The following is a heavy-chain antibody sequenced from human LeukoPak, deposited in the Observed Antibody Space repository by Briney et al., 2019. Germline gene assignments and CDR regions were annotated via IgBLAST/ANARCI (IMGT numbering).Heavy chain of an antibody. J-gene: IGHJ3*02. Sequence: GASVKVSCKASGYTFTSYDINWVRQATGQGLEWMGWMNPNSGNTGYAQKFQGRVTMTRNTSISTAYMELSSLRSEDTAVYYCARGLGRWLLYRGAFDIWGQGTMVTVSS. D-gene: IGHD2-2*02. CDR1: GYTFTSYD. CDR3: ARGLGRWLLYRGAFDI. V-gene: IGHV1-8*01. CDR2: MNPNSGNT.